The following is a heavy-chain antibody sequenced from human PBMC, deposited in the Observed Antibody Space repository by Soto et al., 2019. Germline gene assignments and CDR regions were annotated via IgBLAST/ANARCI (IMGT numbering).Heavy chain of an antibody. V-gene: IGHV3-72*01. CDR3: VSLWSVTGSRDY. CDR1: GLTFSDHY. J-gene: IGHJ4*02. D-gene: IGHD1-20*01. CDR2: IRDRVHSYST. Sequence: EVQLVESGGGLVQPGGSLRLSCAVSGLTFSDHYMGWVRQAPGKGWDWVGRIRDRVHSYSTEYAASVKGRFTISRDDSRNSLYLQMNSLKMEDTAVFYCVSLWSVTGSRDYWGRGTLVTVSS.